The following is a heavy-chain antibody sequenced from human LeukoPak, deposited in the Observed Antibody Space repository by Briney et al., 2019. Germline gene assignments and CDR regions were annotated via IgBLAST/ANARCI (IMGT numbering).Heavy chain of an antibody. D-gene: IGHD6-19*01. CDR1: GGSISSRHYC. Sequence: SDTLSLTCTVSGGSISSRHYCWGWIRQPPGKGLEWIGSIYYSGSTYYNPSLKSRLTMLIDTSENQFSLNLNSVTAADTAIYYCASPRLRAVAGSIAFDIWGQGTMVTVSS. CDR3: ASPRLRAVAGSIAFDI. J-gene: IGHJ3*02. V-gene: IGHV4-39*01. CDR2: IYYSGST.